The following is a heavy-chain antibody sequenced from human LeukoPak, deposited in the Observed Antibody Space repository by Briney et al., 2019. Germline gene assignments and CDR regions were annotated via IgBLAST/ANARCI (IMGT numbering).Heavy chain of an antibody. V-gene: IGHV3-74*01. CDR1: GFTFSSSW. D-gene: IGHD2-15*01. CDR3: VRGFGGRTDS. CDR2: INTDGSRT. J-gene: IGHJ5*01. Sequence: PGGSLRLSCAASGFTFSSSWMHWARQAPGKGLVWVSRINTDGSRTDHVDSVKGRFTISRDNAKDTLYLQMSSLRAEDTAVYYCVRGFGGRTDSWGQGTEVTVST.